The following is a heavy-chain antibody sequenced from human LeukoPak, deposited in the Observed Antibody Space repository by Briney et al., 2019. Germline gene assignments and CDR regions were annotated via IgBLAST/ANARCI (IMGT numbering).Heavy chain of an antibody. CDR2: IDPSDSYT. D-gene: IGHD3-10*01. Sequence: GESLKISCKGSGYSFTSYWISWVRQMPGKGLEWMGRIDPSDSYTNYSPSFQGHVTIAADKSISTAYLQWSSLKASDTAMYYCASSRGYYGSGSYYQYWYFDLWGRGTLVTVSS. J-gene: IGHJ2*01. CDR1: GYSFTSYW. CDR3: ASSRGYYGSGSYYQYWYFDL. V-gene: IGHV5-10-1*01.